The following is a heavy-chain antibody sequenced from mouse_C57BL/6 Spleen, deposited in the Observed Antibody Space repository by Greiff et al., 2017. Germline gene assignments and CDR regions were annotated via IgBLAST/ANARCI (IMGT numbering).Heavy chain of an antibody. Sequence: QVQLQQPGAELVKPGASVKMSCKASGYTFTSYWITWVKQRPGQGLEWIGDIYPGSGSTNYNEKFKSKATLTVDTSSSTAYMQLSSLTSEDSAVYYGARGIPSTVVEGAWFAYWGQGTLVTVSA. CDR2: IYPGSGST. D-gene: IGHD1-1*01. CDR3: ARGIPSTVVEGAWFAY. J-gene: IGHJ3*01. V-gene: IGHV1-55*01. CDR1: GYTFTSYW.